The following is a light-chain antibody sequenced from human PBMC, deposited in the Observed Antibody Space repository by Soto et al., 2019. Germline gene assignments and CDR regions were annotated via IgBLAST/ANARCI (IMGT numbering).Light chain of an antibody. J-gene: IGLJ3*02. CDR1: SSDVGGYNY. V-gene: IGLV2-14*01. CDR2: EVS. CDR3: RSYTSSSYWV. Sequence: QSVLTQPASVSGSPGHSITISCTGTSSDVGGYNYVSWYQQHPGKAPKLMIYEVSNRPSGVSNRFSGSKSGNTASLTISGLQAEDEADYYCRSYTSSSYWVFGEGTKLTVL.